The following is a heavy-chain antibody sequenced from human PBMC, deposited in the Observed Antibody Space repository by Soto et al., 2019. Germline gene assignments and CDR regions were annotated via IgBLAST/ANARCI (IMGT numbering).Heavy chain of an antibody. V-gene: IGHV5-51*01. J-gene: IGHJ3*02. CDR1: GYSFTSYW. D-gene: IGHD3-22*01. Sequence: PGESLKISCKGSGYSFTSYWIGWVRQMPGKGLEWMGIIYPGDSDTRYSPSFQGQVTISADKSISTAYLQWSSLKASDTAMYYCARWYYYDSSGYYQTTYAFDIWGQGTMVTVS. CDR3: ARWYYYDSSGYYQTTYAFDI. CDR2: IYPGDSDT.